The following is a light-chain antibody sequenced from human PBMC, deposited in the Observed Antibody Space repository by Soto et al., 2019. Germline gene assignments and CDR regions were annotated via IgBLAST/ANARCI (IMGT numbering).Light chain of an antibody. V-gene: IGKV3-15*01. J-gene: IGKJ1*01. CDR1: QSGSRN. CDR2: GAS. Sequence: EIVMTQAPATLSVSPGERATISCRASQSGSRNIAWYQQKPGQAPRLLIYGASTRAIGIPARFSGSGSGTEFTLTISSLQSEDFAVYYCQQYNNWPTWAFGQGTKVEI. CDR3: QQYNNWPTWA.